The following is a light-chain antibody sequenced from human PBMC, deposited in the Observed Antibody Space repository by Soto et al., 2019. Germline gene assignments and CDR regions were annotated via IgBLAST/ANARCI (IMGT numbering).Light chain of an antibody. CDR1: QSVSSD. V-gene: IGKV3-15*01. J-gene: IGKJ5*01. CDR2: GAS. CDR3: QQYGSSPIT. Sequence: VRTHPPATLSVSPGERATLSCRASQSVSSDLAWYHQKPGQAPRLLIYGASTRATGIPARFSGSGSGTEFTLTINSLQSEDFAVYYCQQYGSSPITFGQGTRLE.